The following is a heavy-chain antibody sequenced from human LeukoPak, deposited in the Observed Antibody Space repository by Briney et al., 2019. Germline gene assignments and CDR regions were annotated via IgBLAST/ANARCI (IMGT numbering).Heavy chain of an antibody. Sequence: GESLKISCKASGYTFSTPWIGWVRQMPGKGLEWMGIIYPGDSDTRNSLSFQGQVTISVDRSITTAYLQWSSLKASDTAMYYCTRNRVGVLEWLSRWDAFDIWGQGTMVTVST. D-gene: IGHD3-3*01. J-gene: IGHJ3*02. V-gene: IGHV5-51*01. CDR2: IYPGDSDT. CDR3: TRNRVGVLEWLSRWDAFDI. CDR1: GYTFSTPW.